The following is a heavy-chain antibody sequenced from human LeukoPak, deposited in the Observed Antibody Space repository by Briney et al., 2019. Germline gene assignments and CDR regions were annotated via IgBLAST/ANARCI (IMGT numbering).Heavy chain of an antibody. Sequence: SQTLSLTCTVSGGSIRRDNFFWSWIRQSPGKGLEWLGYIFHSGGAYYNPSLKSRVTMSVDTSKNMFSLNLSSVTAADTAMYYCAREVIEAGDSDAFDIWGQGTMVTIAS. J-gene: IGHJ3*02. CDR2: IFHSGGA. CDR3: AREVIEAGDSDAFDI. CDR1: GGSIRRDNFF. V-gene: IGHV4-30-4*08. D-gene: IGHD6-13*01.